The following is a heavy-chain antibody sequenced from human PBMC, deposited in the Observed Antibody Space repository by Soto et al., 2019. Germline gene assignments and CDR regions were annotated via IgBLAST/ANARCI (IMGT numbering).Heavy chain of an antibody. CDR2: IYWDDDK. CDR1: GFSLSTSGVG. CDR3: AHRRIGVSQWNYGDFDY. V-gene: IGHV2-5*02. D-gene: IGHD3-3*01. J-gene: IGHJ4*02. Sequence: QITLKESGPTLVKPTQTLTLTCTFSGFSLSTSGVGVGWIRQPPGKALEGLVIIYWDDDKRYSPSLRSRITISKDTSKNQVVLIMTNVDPEDTATYFCAHRRIGVSQWNYGDFDYWGQGILVTVSS.